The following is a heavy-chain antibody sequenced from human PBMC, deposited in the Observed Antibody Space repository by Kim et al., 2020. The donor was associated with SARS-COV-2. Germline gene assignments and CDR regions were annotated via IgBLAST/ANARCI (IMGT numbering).Heavy chain of an antibody. Sequence: SVKVSCKASGGTFSGYAINWVRQAPGQGLELMGRIIPTPNIANYAQKFQGRVTITADRSTGTAYMDLSSLTSEDSAVYYWARVSPTYCSAPSCPEGPYYYYYMAVWGKGTTVTVSS. D-gene: IGHD2-8*02. V-gene: IGHV1-69*04. J-gene: IGHJ6*03. CDR1: GGTFSGYA. CDR2: IIPTPNIA. CDR3: ARVSPTYCSAPSCPEGPYYYYYMAV.